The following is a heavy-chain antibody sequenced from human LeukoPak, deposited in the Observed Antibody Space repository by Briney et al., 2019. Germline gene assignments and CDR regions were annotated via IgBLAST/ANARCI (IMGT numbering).Heavy chain of an antibody. CDR2: INPNTGAT. CDR3: ARDLDY. J-gene: IGHJ4*02. Sequence: ASVKVSCKASGYNFKGYNMHWARQAPGQGLEWMGWINPNTGATKYAQKFQGRVTMTRDTSTNTAYMELSRLRFDDTAMYYCARDLDYWGQGTLVTVPS. CDR1: GYNFKGYN. V-gene: IGHV1-2*02.